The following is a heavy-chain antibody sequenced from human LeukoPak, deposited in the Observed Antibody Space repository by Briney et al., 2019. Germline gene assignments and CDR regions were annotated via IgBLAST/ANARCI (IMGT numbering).Heavy chain of an antibody. D-gene: IGHD4-11*01. J-gene: IGHJ4*02. CDR1: GYTFTGYY. V-gene: IGHV1-2*06. Sequence: ASVKVSCKASGYTFTGYYMHWVRQAPGQGLEWMGRINPNSGGTNYAQKFQGRVTMTRDTSISTAYMELSRLRSGDTAVYYCARDRESNYLYDYWGQGTLVTVSS. CDR3: ARDRESNYLYDY. CDR2: INPNSGGT.